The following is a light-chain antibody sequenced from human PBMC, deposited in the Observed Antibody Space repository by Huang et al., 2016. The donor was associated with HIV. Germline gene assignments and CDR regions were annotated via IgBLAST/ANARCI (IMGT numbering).Light chain of an antibody. CDR3: QQFKNYPLT. V-gene: IGKV1D-13*01. CDR1: QDLTDA. J-gene: IGKJ4*01. CDR2: GAS. Sequence: AIQLTQSPSFLSASVGDRVTSTCRASQDLTDAVAWYKQKPGKPPKVLIYGASSLEIGVPSRFSGSGSGADFTLTISSLQPEDFATYYCQQFKNYPLTFGGGTKVEVK.